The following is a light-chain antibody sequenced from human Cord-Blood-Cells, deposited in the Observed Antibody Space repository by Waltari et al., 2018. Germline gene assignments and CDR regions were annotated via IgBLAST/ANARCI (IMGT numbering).Light chain of an antibody. CDR3: SSYTSSSTLV. CDR2: EVS. V-gene: IGLV2-14*01. J-gene: IGLJ2*01. CDR1: SSDVGGSNS. Sequence: QSALTQPASVSGSPGQSLTIPRTGTSSDVGGSNSVPWYQQHPGKAPKLIIYEVSNRPSGVSNRFSGSKSGNTASLTISGLQAEDEADYYCSSYTSSSTLVFGGGTKLTVL.